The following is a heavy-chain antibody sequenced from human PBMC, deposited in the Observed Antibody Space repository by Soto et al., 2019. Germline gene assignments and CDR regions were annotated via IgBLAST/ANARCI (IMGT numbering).Heavy chain of an antibody. J-gene: IGHJ4*02. CDR2: IYHSGST. CDR1: GGSISSSNW. Sequence: QVQLQESGPGLVKPSGTLSLTCAVSGGSISSSNWWSWVRQPPGKGLEWIGEIYHSGSTNYNPSLKSRVTISVAKFKNRCSLTLSSVTAADTAVYYCADGGGWYRYFDYWGQGTLVTVSS. V-gene: IGHV4-4*02. CDR3: ADGGGWYRYFDY. D-gene: IGHD6-19*01.